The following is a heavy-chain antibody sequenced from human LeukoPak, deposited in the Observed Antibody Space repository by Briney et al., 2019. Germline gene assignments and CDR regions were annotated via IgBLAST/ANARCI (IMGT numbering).Heavy chain of an antibody. CDR3: ARDSGFSGTQRGEY. V-gene: IGHV3-30*19. CDR1: GFTFSTSG. CDR2: ISYDGSKT. Sequence: GGSLRLSCAASGFTFSTSGMHWVRQGPGKGLEWVAFISYDGSKTYYADSVKGRFTISRDNSKNTLYLQMNSLRAEDTAVYYCARDSGFSGTQRGEYWGQGALVTVSS. D-gene: IGHD3/OR15-3a*01. J-gene: IGHJ4*02.